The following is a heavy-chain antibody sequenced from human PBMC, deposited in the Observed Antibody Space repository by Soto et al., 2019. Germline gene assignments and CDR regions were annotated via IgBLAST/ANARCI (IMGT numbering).Heavy chain of an antibody. V-gene: IGHV3-7*01. CDR2: IKQDGSEN. D-gene: IGHD6-19*01. Sequence: ALRLSCASAGFTFSNYWRSCVRQAPGKGLEWVANIKQDGSENYYVDSVKGRFTTSRDNTKNSFYLQMNSLRAEDTAVYYCARDHINGWKFDYWGRGTLVTVSS. J-gene: IGHJ4*02. CDR3: ARDHINGWKFDY. CDR1: GFTFSNYW.